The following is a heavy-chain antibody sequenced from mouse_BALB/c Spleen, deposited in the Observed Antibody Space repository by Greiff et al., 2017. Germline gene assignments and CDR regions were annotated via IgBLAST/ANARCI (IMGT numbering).Heavy chain of an antibody. CDR2: ISSGGGST. V-gene: IGHV5-12-1*01. CDR1: GFAFSSYD. J-gene: IGHJ4*01. CDR3: ARLIYYYGSSYVDYAMDY. D-gene: IGHD1-1*01. Sequence: DVLLVESGGGLVKPGGSLKLSCAASGFAFSSYDMSWVRPTPEKRLEWVAYISSGGGSTYYPDTVKGRFTISRDNAKNTMYLQMSSLKSEDTAMYYCARLIYYYGSSYVDYAMDYWGQGASVTVSS.